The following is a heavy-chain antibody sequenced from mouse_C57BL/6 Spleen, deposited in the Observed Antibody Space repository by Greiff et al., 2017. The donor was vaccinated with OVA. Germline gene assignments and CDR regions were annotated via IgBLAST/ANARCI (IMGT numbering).Heavy chain of an antibody. CDR1: GYSITSGYY. CDR3: ARVDYYFDY. J-gene: IGHJ2*01. Sequence: VQLQQSGPGLVKPSQSLSLTCSVTGYSITSGYYWNWIRQFPGNKLEWMGYISYDGSNNYNPSLKNRISITRDTSKNQFFLKLNSVTTEDTATYYCARVDYYFDYWGQGTTLTVSS. CDR2: ISYDGSN. V-gene: IGHV3-6*01.